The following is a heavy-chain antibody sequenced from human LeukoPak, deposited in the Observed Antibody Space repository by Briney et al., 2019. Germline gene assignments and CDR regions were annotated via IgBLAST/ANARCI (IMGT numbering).Heavy chain of an antibody. J-gene: IGHJ3*02. CDR2: ISYDGSNK. CDR1: GFTFSSYA. Sequence: PGRSLRLSCAASGFTFSSYAMHWVRQAPGKGLEWVAVISYDGSNKYYADSVKGRFTISRDNSKNTLYLQMNSLRAEDTAVYYCARDYSYSFGEFDAFDIWGQGTMVTVSS. V-gene: IGHV3-30*04. D-gene: IGHD3-10*01. CDR3: ARDYSYSFGEFDAFDI.